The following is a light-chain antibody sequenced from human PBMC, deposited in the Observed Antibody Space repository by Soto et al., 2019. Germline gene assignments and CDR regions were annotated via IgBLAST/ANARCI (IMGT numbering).Light chain of an antibody. V-gene: IGKV3-20*01. CDR1: QSVSNSY. Sequence: EIVLTQSPGTVSLSPGERATLSCRASQSVSNSYLAWYQQKPGQAPRLLMYHVSNRATGIPDRFSGSGSGTDFTLTINKLEPADFAVYYCQQPSNSPWTFGQGTKV. CDR3: QQPSNSPWT. CDR2: HVS. J-gene: IGKJ1*01.